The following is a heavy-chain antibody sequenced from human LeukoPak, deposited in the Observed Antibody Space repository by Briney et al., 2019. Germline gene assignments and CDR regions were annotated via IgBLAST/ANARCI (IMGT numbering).Heavy chain of an antibody. J-gene: IGHJ4*02. V-gene: IGHV4-30-4*01. D-gene: IGHD3-10*01. CDR3: ARLLYASANFDY. CDR2: IYYSGST. CDR1: GGSISSGDYY. Sequence: PSQTLSLTCTVSGGSISSGDYYWSWIRQPPGKGLEWIGYIYYSGSTYYNPSLKSRVTISVDTSKNQFSLKLSSVTAADTAVYYCARLLYASANFDYWGQGALVTVSS.